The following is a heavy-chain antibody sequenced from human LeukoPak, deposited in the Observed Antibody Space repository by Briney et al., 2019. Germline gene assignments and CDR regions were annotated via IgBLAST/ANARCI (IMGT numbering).Heavy chain of an antibody. CDR3: ARRGYDILTGYYFH. CDR2: IYYSGST. CDR1: GGSISSSSYY. D-gene: IGHD3-9*01. J-gene: IGHJ4*02. Sequence: SETLSLTCTVSGGSISSSSYYWGWIREPQGKGLEWIGSIYYSGSTYYNPSLKSRVNISVDTSKNQFSLKLSSVTAADTAVYYCARRGYDILTGYYFHWGQGTLVTVSS. V-gene: IGHV4-39*01.